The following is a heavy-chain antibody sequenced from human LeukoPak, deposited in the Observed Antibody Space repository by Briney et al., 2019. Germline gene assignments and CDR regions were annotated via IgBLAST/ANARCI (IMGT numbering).Heavy chain of an antibody. CDR1: GFTFDDYA. D-gene: IGHD6-19*01. CDR2: ISWNSGSI. Sequence: GRSLRLSCAASGFTFDDYAMHWVRQAPGKGLEWVSGISWNSGSIGYADSVKGRFTISRDNAKNSLYLQMNSLRAEDTALYYSAKDRDSSGWLRTFDYWGQGTLVTVSS. V-gene: IGHV3-9*01. J-gene: IGHJ4*02. CDR3: AKDRDSSGWLRTFDY.